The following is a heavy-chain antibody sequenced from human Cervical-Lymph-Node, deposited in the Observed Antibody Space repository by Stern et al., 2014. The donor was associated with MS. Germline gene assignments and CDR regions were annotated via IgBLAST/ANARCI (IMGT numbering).Heavy chain of an antibody. CDR3: AKDSIQTDIVVMDYYYYGMDV. Sequence: VQLVESGGGVVQPGRSLRLSCAASGFTFSSYGMHWVRQAPGKGLEWVAVISYDGSNKYYADSVKGRFTISRDNSKNTLYLQMNSLRAEDTAVYYCAKDSIQTDIVVMDYYYYGMDVWGQGTTVTVSS. CDR2: ISYDGSNK. V-gene: IGHV3-30*18. CDR1: GFTFSSYG. J-gene: IGHJ6*02. D-gene: IGHD2-15*01.